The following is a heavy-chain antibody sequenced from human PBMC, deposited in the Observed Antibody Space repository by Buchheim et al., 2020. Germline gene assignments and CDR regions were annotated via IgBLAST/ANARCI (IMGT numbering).Heavy chain of an antibody. J-gene: IGHJ4*02. Sequence: QITLKESGPTLVKSTQTLTLTCTFSGFSLSTGGVGVGWIRQSPGKALELLALIYWDEDKRYSPSLRSRLTIIKDTSKNQVALIMTNMDPVDTATYYCAHRGLSAGYSSGWDGGYFDAWGQGTL. CDR3: AHRGLSAGYSSGWDGGYFDA. V-gene: IGHV2-5*02. D-gene: IGHD6-19*01. CDR2: IYWDEDK. CDR1: GFSLSTGGVG.